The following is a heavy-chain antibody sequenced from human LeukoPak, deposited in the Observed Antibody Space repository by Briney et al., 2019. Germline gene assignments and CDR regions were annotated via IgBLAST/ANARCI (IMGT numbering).Heavy chain of an antibody. J-gene: IGHJ4*02. V-gene: IGHV3-7*04. CDR1: GFTFSTYW. CDR3: ARVPLYWKLPFDY. Sequence: HSGGSLRLSCAASGFTFSTYWMNWVRQAPGKGLEWVANIKEDGSEEYYVDSVKGRFTISRDNAKNSLYLQMDSLRAEDTAVYDCARVPLYWKLPFDYWGQGTLVTVSS. CDR2: IKEDGSEE. D-gene: IGHD2-8*02.